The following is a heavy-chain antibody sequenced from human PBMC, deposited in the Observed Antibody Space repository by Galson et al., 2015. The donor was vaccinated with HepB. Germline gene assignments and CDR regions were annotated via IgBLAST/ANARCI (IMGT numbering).Heavy chain of an antibody. CDR3: GTDLFSDRTMDLGY. D-gene: IGHD5-18*01. V-gene: IGHV3-15*01. CDR2: IRSTTDGGTT. Sequence: SLRLSCAASGFSFKNAWMTWVRQAPGKGLEWVGRIRSTTDGGTTDYAAHVKGRFTISRDDSINMLYLQMNSLKTEDTAVYYCGTDLFSDRTMDLGYWGQGTLVTVSS. J-gene: IGHJ4*02. CDR1: GFSFKNAW.